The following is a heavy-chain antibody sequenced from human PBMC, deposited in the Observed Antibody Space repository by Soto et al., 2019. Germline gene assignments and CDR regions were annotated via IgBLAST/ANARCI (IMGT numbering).Heavy chain of an antibody. Sequence: QMQLVESGGGVVQPGRSLRVSCATSGFAFSYYGIHWVRQAPGKGLEWVADISHDGKDKWYADSVKGRFTISRDNSENTLYLQMNGLRSEDTAVYFCASGEGRNGHDTRFDCWGQGTLVTVSS. V-gene: IGHV3-30*03. J-gene: IGHJ4*02. CDR1: GFAFSYYG. D-gene: IGHD3-10*01. CDR2: ISHDGKDK. CDR3: ASGEGRNGHDTRFDC.